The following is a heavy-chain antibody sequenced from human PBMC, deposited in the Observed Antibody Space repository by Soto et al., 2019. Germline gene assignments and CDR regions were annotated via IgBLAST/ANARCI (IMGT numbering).Heavy chain of an antibody. CDR2: ISNDGSNM. D-gene: IGHD3-16*01. Sequence: QVQLVESGGGVVQPGTSLRLSCAASGFTFISYGMHWVRQAPGKGLEWVAIISNDGSNMYYADSVKGRFTISRDSSKNTLYLQMNSLRAEDTAVYYCAKDVGCLAGLDSWGQGTLVTVSS. V-gene: IGHV3-30*18. J-gene: IGHJ4*02. CDR3: AKDVGCLAGLDS. CDR1: GFTFISYG.